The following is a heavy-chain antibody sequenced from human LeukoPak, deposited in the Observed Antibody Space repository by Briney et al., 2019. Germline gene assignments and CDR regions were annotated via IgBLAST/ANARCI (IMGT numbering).Heavy chain of an antibody. CDR1: GGSISSSSYY. CDR2: IYYSGST. Sequence: TSSETLSLTCTVSGGSISSSSYYWGWIRQPPGKGLEWIGSIYYSGSTYYNPSLKSRVTISVDTSKNQFSLKLSSVTAADTAVYYCGGYYDSSEIGYFQHWGQGTLVTVSS. V-gene: IGHV4-39*01. CDR3: GGYYDSSEIGYFQH. J-gene: IGHJ1*01. D-gene: IGHD3-22*01.